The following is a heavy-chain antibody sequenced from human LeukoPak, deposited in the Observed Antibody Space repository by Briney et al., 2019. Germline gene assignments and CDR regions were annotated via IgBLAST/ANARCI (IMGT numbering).Heavy chain of an antibody. V-gene: IGHV1-69*13. CDR2: IIPIFGTA. Sequence: SVKVSCKASGGAFSSYAISWVRQAPGQGLEWMGGIIPIFGTANYAQKFQGRVTITADESTSTAYMERSSLRSEDTAVYYCARRMAVPAAFDYWGQGTLVTVSS. J-gene: IGHJ4*02. CDR1: GGAFSSYA. CDR3: ARRMAVPAAFDY. D-gene: IGHD2-2*01.